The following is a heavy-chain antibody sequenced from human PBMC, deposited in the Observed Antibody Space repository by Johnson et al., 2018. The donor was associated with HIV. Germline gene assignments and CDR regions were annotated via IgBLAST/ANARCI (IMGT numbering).Heavy chain of an antibody. CDR2: ISWNSGSI. CDR1: GFTFDDYA. CDR3: ARYDRPDGFDI. Sequence: VQLVESGGGLVQPGRSLRLSCAASGFTFDDYAMHWVRPAPGKGLECVSGISWNSGSIGYADSVKGRFTVSRDNSGNTLYLQMNSLRTDDTALYYCARYDRPDGFDIWGQGTMVTVSS. J-gene: IGHJ3*02. V-gene: IGHV3-9*01.